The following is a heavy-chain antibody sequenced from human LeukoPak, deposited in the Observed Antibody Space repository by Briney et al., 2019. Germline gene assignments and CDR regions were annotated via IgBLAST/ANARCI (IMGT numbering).Heavy chain of an antibody. CDR1: GGSISTFY. Sequence: SETLSLTCAVSGGSISTFYWSWIRQPPGQGLEWNGHIYYSGSNNYNPSLKIRVTMSVDTSKNQLALMLSSVTPADTAVYYCARGGIRRWFDPWGQGLLVTVSS. CDR3: ARGGIRRWFDP. V-gene: IGHV4-59*01. CDR2: IYYSGSN. J-gene: IGHJ5*02.